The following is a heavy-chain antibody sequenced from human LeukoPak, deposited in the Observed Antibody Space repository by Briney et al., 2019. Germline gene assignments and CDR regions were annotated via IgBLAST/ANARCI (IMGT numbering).Heavy chain of an antibody. D-gene: IGHD3-10*01. CDR1: GGSLSGYS. Sequence: PESLSLTCAVYGGSLSGYSWSWIRLPPGKGLEWSGEINHSGRTNYNTALKSRVTISVDTSKDLFSLKLGSVAVSDTAVYYVAIGSGYLRGDYWGQGTLVTVSS. CDR3: AIGSGYLRGDY. V-gene: IGHV4-34*01. CDR2: INHSGRT. J-gene: IGHJ4*02.